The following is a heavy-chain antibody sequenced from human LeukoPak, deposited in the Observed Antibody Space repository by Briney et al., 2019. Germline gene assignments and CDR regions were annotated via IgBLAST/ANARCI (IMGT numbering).Heavy chain of an antibody. V-gene: IGHV3-48*03. CDR3: AELGITMIGGV. D-gene: IGHD3-10*02. CDR1: GFTFSSYE. CDR2: ISSSGSTI. J-gene: IGHJ6*04. Sequence: PGGSLRLSCAASGFTFSSYEMNWVRQDPGKGREWASYISSSGSTIYYADSVKGRFTISRDNAKNSLYLQMNSLRAEDTAVYYCAELGITMIGGVWGKGTTVTISS.